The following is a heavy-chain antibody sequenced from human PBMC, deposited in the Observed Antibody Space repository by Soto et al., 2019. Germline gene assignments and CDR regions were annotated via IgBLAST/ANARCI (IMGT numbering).Heavy chain of an antibody. D-gene: IGHD6-19*01. CDR1: GGTFSSYA. V-gene: IGHV1-69*13. CDR3: ARSIAVAGVDAFHI. CDR2: IIPIFGTA. Sequence: SVKVSCKASGGTFSSYAISWVRQAPGQGLEWMGGIIPIFGTANYAQKFQGRVTITADESTSTAYMELSSLRSEDTAVYYCARSIAVAGVDAFHICGPAIMVT. J-gene: IGHJ3*02.